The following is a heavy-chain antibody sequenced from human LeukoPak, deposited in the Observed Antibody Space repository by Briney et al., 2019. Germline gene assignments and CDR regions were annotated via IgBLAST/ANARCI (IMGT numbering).Heavy chain of an antibody. CDR2: IRSKAYGGTT. J-gene: IGHJ6*02. Sequence: QPGRSLRLSCTASGISIGDYAMSWFRQAPGKGLEWVSLIRSKAYGGTTEYAASVEGRFTISRDDSKSIAYLQMNSLKTEDTAVYYCARGYYYGMDVWGQGTTVTVSS. CDR3: ARGYYYGMDV. CDR1: GISIGDYA. V-gene: IGHV3-49*03.